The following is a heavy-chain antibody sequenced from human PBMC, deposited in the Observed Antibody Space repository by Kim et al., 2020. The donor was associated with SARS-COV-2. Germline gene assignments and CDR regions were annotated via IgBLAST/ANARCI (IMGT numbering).Heavy chain of an antibody. CDR1: GGSISSYY. CDR2: IYYSGST. Sequence: SETLSLTCTVSGGSISSYYWSWIRQPPGKGLEWIGYIYYSGSTNYNPSLKSRVTISVDTSKNQFSLKLSSVTAADTAVYYCARVAVSGATVWGLGAFDIWGQGTMVTVSS. V-gene: IGHV4-59*01. D-gene: IGHD4-17*01. J-gene: IGHJ3*02. CDR3: ARVAVSGATVWGLGAFDI.